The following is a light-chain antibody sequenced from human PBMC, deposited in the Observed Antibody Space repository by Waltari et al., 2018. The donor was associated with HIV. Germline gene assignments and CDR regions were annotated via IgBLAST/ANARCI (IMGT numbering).Light chain of an antibody. CDR1: SSNIGARYG. V-gene: IGLV1-40*01. CDR3: QSYDSSLSGSV. CDR2: GNT. Sequence: QSVLTQPPSVSGAPGQGVTLSCTGSSSNIGARYGVQWYQQIPGTAPKLLIFGNTNRPSGVPDRFSGSRSGTSASLAITGLQAEDEADYYCQSYDSSLSGSVFGGGTKLTVL. J-gene: IGLJ2*01.